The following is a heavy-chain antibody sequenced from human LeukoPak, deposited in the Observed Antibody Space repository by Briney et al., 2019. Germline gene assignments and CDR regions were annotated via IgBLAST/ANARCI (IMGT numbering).Heavy chain of an antibody. Sequence: SETLSLTCTVSGGSISSSSYYWGWIRQPPGKGLEWIGSIYYSGSTYYNPSLKSRVTISVDTPKNQFSLKLSSVTAADTAVYYCARRRGSCLDYWGQGTLVTVSS. D-gene: IGHD2-15*01. CDR3: ARRRGSCLDY. V-gene: IGHV4-39*01. CDR2: IYYSGST. CDR1: GGSISSSSYY. J-gene: IGHJ4*02.